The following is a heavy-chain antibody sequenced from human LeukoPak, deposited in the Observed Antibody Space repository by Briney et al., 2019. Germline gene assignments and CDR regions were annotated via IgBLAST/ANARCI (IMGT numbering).Heavy chain of an antibody. CDR2: ISSSGTYI. Sequence: PGGSLRLSCVASGLTIGSRYMNWVCQAPGKGLEWVSSISSSGTYIQYADSVKGRFTISRDNAKNSLYLQMNSLRADDTAVYYCANSLISSSQVDYWGQGTLVTVSS. D-gene: IGHD6-6*01. CDR3: ANSLISSSQVDY. CDR1: GLTIGSRY. V-gene: IGHV3-21*01. J-gene: IGHJ4*02.